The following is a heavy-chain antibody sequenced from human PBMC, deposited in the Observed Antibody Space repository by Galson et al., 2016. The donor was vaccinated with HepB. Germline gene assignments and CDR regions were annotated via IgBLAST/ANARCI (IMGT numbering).Heavy chain of an antibody. CDR2: LTSSGGTA. J-gene: IGHJ4*02. CDR3: AKMQGYFDH. V-gene: IGHV3-23*01. Sequence: SLRLSCADSGFTFSTYSVSWVRQAPGKGPEWVSALTSSGGTAYYADSVRGRFTISRDNSKNTQYLQMNSLRADDTAVYFCAKMQGYFDHWGQGTLVTVSS. CDR1: GFTFSTYS.